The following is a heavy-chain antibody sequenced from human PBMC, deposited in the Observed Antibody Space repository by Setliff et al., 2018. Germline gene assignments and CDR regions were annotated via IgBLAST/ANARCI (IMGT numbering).Heavy chain of an antibody. D-gene: IGHD2-2*01. CDR2: ISAYNGYI. CDR3: ARAPGTVVVPASRSAFDI. V-gene: IGHV1-18*01. Sequence: GASVKVSCKASGYTFSNYGISWVRQAPGQGLEWMGWISAYNGYIIYAQKLHGRVTMTTDTSTSTAYMEVRSLRSDDTAVYYCARAPGTVVVPASRSAFDIWGQATMVTVSS. CDR1: GYTFSNYG. J-gene: IGHJ3*02.